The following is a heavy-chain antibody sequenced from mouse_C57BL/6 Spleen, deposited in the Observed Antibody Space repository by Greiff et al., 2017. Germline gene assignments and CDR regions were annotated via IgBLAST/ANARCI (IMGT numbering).Heavy chain of an antibody. J-gene: IGHJ3*01. D-gene: IGHD2-4*01. CDR1: GYTFTRYW. CDR2: IHPNSGSR. V-gene: IGHV1-64*01. Sequence: QVQLQQPGAELVKPGASVKLSCKASGYTFTRYWLHWVTQRPGQGLEWIGMIHPNSGSRNYNEKFKSKATLTVDKSSSTAYMQLSSLTSEDSAVYYCAREGNYDYDSAWFAYWGQGTLVTVSA. CDR3: AREGNYDYDSAWFAY.